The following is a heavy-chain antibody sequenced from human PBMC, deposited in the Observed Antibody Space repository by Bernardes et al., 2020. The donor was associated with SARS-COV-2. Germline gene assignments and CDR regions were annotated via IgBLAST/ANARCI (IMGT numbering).Heavy chain of an antibody. V-gene: IGHV3-15*01. CDR2: IKHRTEGGTT. CDR1: GFTFTNAW. CDR3: TTDLHDYGDLDY. J-gene: IGHJ4*02. D-gene: IGHD4-17*01. Sequence: GGSLRLSCAASGFTFTNAWMSWVRQAPGKGLEWIGRIKHRTEGGTTDYAAPVKGRFTISRDDSKNTLYLQMNSLKTEDTAVYYCTTDLHDYGDLDYWGQGTLGTVSS.